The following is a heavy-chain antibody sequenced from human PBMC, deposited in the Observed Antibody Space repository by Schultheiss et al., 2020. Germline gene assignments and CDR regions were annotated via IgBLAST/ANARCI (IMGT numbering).Heavy chain of an antibody. V-gene: IGHV3-21*01. CDR2: ISSSSDYI. Sequence: GGSLRLSCAASGFTFSSYGMHWVRQAPGKGLEWVSSISSSSDYIYYADSVKGRLTIARDNAKRSLYLEMNSLRVEDTAVYYCARDKVVLVAANDDYYFGMDVWGQGTTVTVSS. J-gene: IGHJ6*02. D-gene: IGHD2-15*01. CDR1: GFTFSSYG. CDR3: ARDKVVLVAANDDYYFGMDV.